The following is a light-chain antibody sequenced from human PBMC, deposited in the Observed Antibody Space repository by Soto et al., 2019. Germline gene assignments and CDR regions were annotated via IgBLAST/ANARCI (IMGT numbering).Light chain of an antibody. CDR1: QSIRWY. Sequence: DIQMTQSPSSLSASVGARVPLTCRASQSIRWYLHWYQQKPGKAPKLLIYAASSLQSGVPSRVSGSGSGTDFTLTNSSLQPQDFAPYDCQHRYRTPQHTLGQRTKQAIK. V-gene: IGKV1-39*01. CDR2: AAS. J-gene: IGKJ2*01. CDR3: QHRYRTPQHT.